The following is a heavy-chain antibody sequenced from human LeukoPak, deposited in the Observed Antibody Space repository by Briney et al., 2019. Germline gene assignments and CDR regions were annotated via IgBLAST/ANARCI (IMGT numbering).Heavy chain of an antibody. V-gene: IGHV4-31*03. D-gene: IGHD3-22*01. CDR3: ARDSYYDSSGYYGLDY. CDR1: GGSISSGGYY. J-gene: IGHJ4*02. CDR2: IYYSGST. Sequence: SETLSLTCTVSGGSISSGGYYWSWIRQHPGKGLGWIGYIYYSGSTYYNPSLKSRVTISVDTSKNQFSLKLSSVTAADTAVYYCARDSYYDSSGYYGLDYWGQGTLVTVSS.